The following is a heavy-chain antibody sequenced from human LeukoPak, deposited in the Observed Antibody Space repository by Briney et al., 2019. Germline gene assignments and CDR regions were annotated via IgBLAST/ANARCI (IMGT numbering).Heavy chain of an antibody. CDR3: AKSPYDH. CDR2: ISGGDNNT. J-gene: IGHJ4*02. V-gene: IGHV3-23*01. CDR1: GFTFSSHS. Sequence: PGGSLRLSCAASGFTFSSHSMNWVRQAPGKGLEWVSTISGGDNNTYYADSVKGRSTISRDNSKNTVYLQVNSLRAEDTAVYYCAKSPYDHWGQGTLVTVSS.